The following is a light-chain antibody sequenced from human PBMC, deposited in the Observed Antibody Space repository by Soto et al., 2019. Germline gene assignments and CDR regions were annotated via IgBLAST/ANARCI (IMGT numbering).Light chain of an antibody. Sequence: DIVLTQSPASLSLPPGERATLSCRASQSVSSSFLAWYQQKPDQAPRLLIYGASRRATGIADRFTGSGSGTDFTLTISRLEPEDFAVYYCQQYDSSLTFGLGTKVEIK. CDR2: GAS. CDR1: QSVSSSF. J-gene: IGKJ1*01. V-gene: IGKV3-20*01. CDR3: QQYDSSLT.